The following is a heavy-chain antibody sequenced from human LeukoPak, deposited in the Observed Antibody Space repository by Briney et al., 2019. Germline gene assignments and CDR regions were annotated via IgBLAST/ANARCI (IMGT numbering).Heavy chain of an antibody. Sequence: PGGSLRLSCAASGFTFSSYGMHWVRQAPGKGLEWVAFIRYDGSNKYYADSVKGRFTISRDNSKNTLYLQMNSLRAEDTAVYYCAKDSLPGDFVVVPASYFDYWGQGTLVTVSS. CDR1: GFTFSSYG. V-gene: IGHV3-30*02. D-gene: IGHD2-2*01. J-gene: IGHJ4*02. CDR3: AKDSLPGDFVVVPASYFDY. CDR2: IRYDGSNK.